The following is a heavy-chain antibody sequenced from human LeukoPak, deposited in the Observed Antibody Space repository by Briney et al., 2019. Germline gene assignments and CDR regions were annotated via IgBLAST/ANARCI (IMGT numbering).Heavy chain of an antibody. CDR1: GFTFTNYR. D-gene: IGHD6-13*01. V-gene: IGHV3-21*01. J-gene: IGHJ3*02. Sequence: PGGSLRLSCAASGFTFTNYRMNWVRQAPGKGLEWVSSISSSSYYIYYADSVKGRFTISRDNAKNSLFLQMNSLRAEDTAVYFCAGVPPTWQQLVANDAFDIWGQGTVVTVSS. CDR3: AGVPPTWQQLVANDAFDI. CDR2: ISSSSYYI.